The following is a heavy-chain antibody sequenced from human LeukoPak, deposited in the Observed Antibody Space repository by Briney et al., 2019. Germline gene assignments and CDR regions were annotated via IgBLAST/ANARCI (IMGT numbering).Heavy chain of an antibody. D-gene: IGHD1-26*01. CDR2: IYSGGSA. V-gene: IGHV3-66*02. CDR3: GGSGSYYPLFDY. J-gene: IGHJ4*02. Sequence: PGGSLRLSCAASGFTVSSNYMSWVRQAPGKGLEWVSAIYSGGSAYHADSVKGRFTISRDNSKNTLYLQMNSLRVEDTAVYYCGGSGSYYPLFDYWGQGTLVTVSS. CDR1: GFTVSSNY.